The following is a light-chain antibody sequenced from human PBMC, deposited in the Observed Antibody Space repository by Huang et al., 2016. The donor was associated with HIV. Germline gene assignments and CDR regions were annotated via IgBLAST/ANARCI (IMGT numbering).Light chain of an antibody. CDR1: QSVSSN. J-gene: IGKJ4*01. CDR2: GAS. Sequence: EIVMPQSPATLSVSPGERATLSCRASQSVSSNLAWYQQKPGQAPRLLLYGASSRATGIPARFRGSGSGTEFTLTISSLQSEDFAVYYCQQYNNWPPLTFGGGTKVEIK. CDR3: QQYNNWPPLT. V-gene: IGKV3-15*01.